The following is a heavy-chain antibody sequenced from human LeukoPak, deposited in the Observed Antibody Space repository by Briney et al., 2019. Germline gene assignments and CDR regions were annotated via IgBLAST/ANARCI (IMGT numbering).Heavy chain of an antibody. V-gene: IGHV3-66*01. CDR3: AREGLYYYDSSAPDAFDI. D-gene: IGHD3-22*01. Sequence: GGSLRLSGAASGFTVSSNYMSWVRQAPGKGLEWVSVIYSGGSTYYADSEKGRFTISRDNSKNTLYLQMNSLRAEDTAVYYCAREGLYYYDSSAPDAFDIWGQGTMVTVSS. J-gene: IGHJ3*02. CDR1: GFTVSSNY. CDR2: IYSGGST.